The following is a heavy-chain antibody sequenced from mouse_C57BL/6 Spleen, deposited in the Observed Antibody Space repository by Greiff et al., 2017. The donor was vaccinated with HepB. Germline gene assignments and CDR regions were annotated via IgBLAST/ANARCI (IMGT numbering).Heavy chain of an antibody. V-gene: IGHV1-26*01. J-gene: IGHJ2*01. CDR3: ARQGGNHYFDY. CDR1: GYTFTDYY. D-gene: IGHD2-1*01. Sequence: VQLQQSGPELVKPGASVKISCKASGYTFTDYYMNWVKQSHGKSLEWIGDINPNNGGTSYNQKFKGKATLTVDKSSSTAYMELRSLTSEDSAVYYCARQGGNHYFDYWGQGTTLTVSS. CDR2: INPNNGGT.